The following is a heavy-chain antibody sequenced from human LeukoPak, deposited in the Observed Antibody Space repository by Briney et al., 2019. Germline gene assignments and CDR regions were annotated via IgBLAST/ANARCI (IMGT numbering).Heavy chain of an antibody. V-gene: IGHV3-23*01. CDR2: ISTSGDST. D-gene: IGHD2-2*01. Sequence: GGSLRLSCAASGSTFNNYAMTWVRQAPGKGLEWVSTISTSGDSTYYADSVKGRFTISRDNSKNTLYLQTNSLTAEDTALHYCARARYCSSTSCFLDYWGQGTLVTVSS. J-gene: IGHJ4*02. CDR1: GSTFNNYA. CDR3: ARARYCSSTSCFLDY.